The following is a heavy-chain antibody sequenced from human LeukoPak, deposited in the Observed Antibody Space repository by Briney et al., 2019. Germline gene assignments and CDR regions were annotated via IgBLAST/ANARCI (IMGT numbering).Heavy chain of an antibody. Sequence: GASVKVSCKASGYTFTGYYMHWVRQATGQGLEWMGWMNPNSGNTGYAQKFQGRVTITRNTAISTAYMELSSPRSEDTAVYYCARRRIAAAGWFDPWGQGTLVTVSS. CDR1: GYTFTGYY. D-gene: IGHD6-13*01. V-gene: IGHV1-8*03. CDR2: MNPNSGNT. CDR3: ARRRIAAAGWFDP. J-gene: IGHJ5*02.